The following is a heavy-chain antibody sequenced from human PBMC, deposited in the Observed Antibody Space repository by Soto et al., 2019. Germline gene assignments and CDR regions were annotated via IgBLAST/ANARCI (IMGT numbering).Heavy chain of an antibody. Sequence: PSETLSLTCAVYGGSFSGYYWSWIRQPPGKGLEWIGEINHSGSTNYNPSLKSRVTISVDTSKNQFSLKLSSVTAADTAVYYCARGRGSGWYGNWFDPWGQGTPVTVSS. D-gene: IGHD6-19*01. CDR1: GGSFSGYY. CDR2: INHSGST. CDR3: ARGRGSGWYGNWFDP. J-gene: IGHJ5*02. V-gene: IGHV4-34*01.